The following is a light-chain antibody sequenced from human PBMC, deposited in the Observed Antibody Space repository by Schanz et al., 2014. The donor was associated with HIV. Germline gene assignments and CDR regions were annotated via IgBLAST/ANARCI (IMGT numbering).Light chain of an antibody. J-gene: IGLJ2*01. CDR3: SSYTSSSTLV. CDR2: DVG. V-gene: IGLV2-14*03. CDR1: RGDLVSFPP. Sequence: SALTQPASVSGSPGQAITLSCTGTRGDLVSFPPPPWSRHSPGKAPELIFYDVGHGPSRLSGHFSVSKSGNTASLTISGLQAEDEADYYCSSYTSSSTLVFGGGTKLTVL.